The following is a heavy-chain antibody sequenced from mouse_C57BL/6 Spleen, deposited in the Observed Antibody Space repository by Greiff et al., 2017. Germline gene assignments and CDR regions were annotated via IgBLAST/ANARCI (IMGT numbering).Heavy chain of an antibody. CDR1: GYTFTSYW. V-gene: IGHV1-61*01. CDR3: ARTVYYGSTYWYYGV. CDR2: IYPSDSET. D-gene: IGHD1-1*01. Sequence: QVQLQQPGAELVRPGSSVKLSCKASGYTFTSYWMAWVKQRPGQGLEWIGDIYPSDSETHYNQKFKDKATLTVDKSSSTAYMQLSSLTSEDSAVYYCARTVYYGSTYWYYGVWGTGTTVTVSS. J-gene: IGHJ1*03.